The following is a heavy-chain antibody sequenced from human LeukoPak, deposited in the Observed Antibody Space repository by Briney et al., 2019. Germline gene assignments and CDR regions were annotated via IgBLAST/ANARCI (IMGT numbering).Heavy chain of an antibody. J-gene: IGHJ3*02. Sequence: GGSLRLSCAASGFTFSSYSMNWVRQAPGKGLEWVSSISSSSSYIYYADSVKGRFTISRDNAKNSLYLQMNSLRAEDTAVYYCAPIAVVVINAFDIWGQGTMVTVSS. CDR3: APIAVVVINAFDI. CDR2: ISSSSSYI. D-gene: IGHD6-19*01. V-gene: IGHV3-21*01. CDR1: GFTFSSYS.